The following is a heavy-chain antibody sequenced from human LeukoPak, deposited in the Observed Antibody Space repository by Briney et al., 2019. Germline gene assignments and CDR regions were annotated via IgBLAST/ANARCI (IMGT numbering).Heavy chain of an antibody. Sequence: GGSLRLSCAASGFTFSSYAISWVRQAPGNGLEWVSAISGSGGSTYYADSVKGRFTISRDNSKNTLYLQMNSLRAEDTAVYYCAVTTGGYWYFDLWGRGTLVTVSS. J-gene: IGHJ2*01. CDR3: AVTTGGYWYFDL. V-gene: IGHV3-23*01. CDR2: ISGSGGST. CDR1: GFTFSSYA. D-gene: IGHD4-17*01.